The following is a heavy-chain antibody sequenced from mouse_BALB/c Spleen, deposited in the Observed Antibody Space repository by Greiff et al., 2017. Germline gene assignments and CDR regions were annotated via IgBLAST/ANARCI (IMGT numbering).Heavy chain of an antibody. CDR2: ISSGGSYT. CDR3: ASATGHFDY. V-gene: IGHV5-6*01. D-gene: IGHD4-1*02. J-gene: IGHJ2*01. CDR1: GFTFSSYG. Sequence: EVMLVESGGDLVKPGGSLKLSCAASGFTFSSYGMSWVRQTPDKRLEWVATISSGGSYTYYPDSVKGRFTISRDNAKNTLYLQMSSLKSEDTAMYYCASATGHFDYWGQGTTLTVSS.